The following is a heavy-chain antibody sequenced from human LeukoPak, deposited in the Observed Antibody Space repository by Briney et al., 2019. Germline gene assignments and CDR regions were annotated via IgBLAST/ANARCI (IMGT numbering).Heavy chain of an antibody. CDR2: INSDGSST. V-gene: IGHV3-74*01. Sequence: PGGSLRLSCAASGFTFSSYWMHWVRQAPGKGLVWVSRINSDGSSTSYADSVKGRFTISRDNAKNTLYLQMNSLRAEDTAVYYCARGRVVAGAFDYWGQGTLVTVSS. CDR1: GFTFSSYW. J-gene: IGHJ4*02. CDR3: ARGRVVAGAFDY. D-gene: IGHD2-15*01.